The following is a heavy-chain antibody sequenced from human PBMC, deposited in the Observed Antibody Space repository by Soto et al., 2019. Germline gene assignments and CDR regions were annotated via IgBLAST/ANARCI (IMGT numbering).Heavy chain of an antibody. J-gene: IGHJ4*02. CDR1: VGTFSSYA. V-gene: IGHV1-69*13. Sequence: SVKVSCKASVGTFSSYAIIWVRQAPGQGLEWMGGIIPIFGTANYAQKFHGRVTITADESTSTAYMELSSLRSEDTAVYYCARAPGATETPFDYWGQGTLVTVSS. D-gene: IGHD1-26*01. CDR2: IIPIFGTA. CDR3: ARAPGATETPFDY.